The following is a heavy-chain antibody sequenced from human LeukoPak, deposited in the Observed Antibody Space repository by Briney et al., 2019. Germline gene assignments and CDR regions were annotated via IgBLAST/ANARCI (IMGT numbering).Heavy chain of an antibody. Sequence: SETLSLTCTVSGGSISSYYWSWIRQPPGKGLEWIGYIYYSGSTNYNPSLKSRVTISVDTSKNQFSLKLSSVTAADTAVYYCASLWPYQLSAFDIWGQGTMVTVSS. CDR3: ASLWPYQLSAFDI. CDR2: IYYSGST. J-gene: IGHJ3*02. CDR1: GGSISSYY. D-gene: IGHD2-2*01. V-gene: IGHV4-59*12.